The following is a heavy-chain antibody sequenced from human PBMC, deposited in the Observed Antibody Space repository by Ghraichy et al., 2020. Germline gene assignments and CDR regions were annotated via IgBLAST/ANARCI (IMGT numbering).Heavy chain of an antibody. CDR2: AYYRSQWYI. CDR3: ARLVGNSWFDY. V-gene: IGHV6-1*01. Sequence: SQTLSLTCAISGDTVSSNSATWNWIRQSPLRGLEWLGRAYYRSQWYIDYAVSVKSRAAINPDTSKNHFSLQLNSVTPDDTAVYYCARLVGNSWFDYWDQGTLVTVSS. D-gene: IGHD6-13*01. CDR1: GDTVSSNSAT. J-gene: IGHJ4*02.